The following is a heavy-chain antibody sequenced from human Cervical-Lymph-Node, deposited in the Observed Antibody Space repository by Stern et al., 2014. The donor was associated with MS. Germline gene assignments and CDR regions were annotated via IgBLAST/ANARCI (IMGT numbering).Heavy chain of an antibody. CDR2: INPNSGAT. CDR3: ATGGLTYGSGSYYGMDV. D-gene: IGHD3-10*01. CDR1: GYTFTNYF. V-gene: IGHV1-2*04. J-gene: IGHJ6*02. Sequence: VQLLESGPEVKKPGASVKVSCKGSGYTFTNYFIHWVRQAPGQGLEWMGWINPNSGATNYALRFEGWVTMTRDMSISTAYMELGRLKSDDTAVYYCATGGLTYGSGSYYGMDVWGQGTTVTVS.